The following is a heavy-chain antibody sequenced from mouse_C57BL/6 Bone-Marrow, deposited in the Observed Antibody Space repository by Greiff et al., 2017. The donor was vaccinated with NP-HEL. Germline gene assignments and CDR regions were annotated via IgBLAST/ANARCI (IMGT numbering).Heavy chain of an antibody. Sequence: QVQLKQPGAELVRPGSSVKLSCKASGYTFTSYWMDWVKQRPGQGLEWIGNIYPSDSETHYNQKFKDKATLTVDKSSSTAYMQLSSLTSEDSAVYYCAGLLRGAMDYWGQGTSVTVSS. CDR2: IYPSDSET. V-gene: IGHV1-61*01. J-gene: IGHJ4*01. CDR1: GYTFTSYW. D-gene: IGHD2-3*01. CDR3: AGLLRGAMDY.